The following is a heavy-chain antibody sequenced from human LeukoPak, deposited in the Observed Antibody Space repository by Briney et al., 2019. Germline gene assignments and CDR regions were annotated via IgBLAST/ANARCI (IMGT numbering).Heavy chain of an antibody. CDR1: GFTFNRYN. CDR3: AREGSRSWYYFDY. J-gene: IGHJ4*02. V-gene: IGHV3-21*01. D-gene: IGHD6-13*01. CDR2: ISTSSSYI. Sequence: GGSLRLSCAASGFTFNRYNMNWVRRAPGKGLEWVSSISTSSSYIYYADSVRGRFTISRDNAKNSLYLQMNSLRAEDTAVYYCAREGSRSWYYFDYWGQGTLVTVSS.